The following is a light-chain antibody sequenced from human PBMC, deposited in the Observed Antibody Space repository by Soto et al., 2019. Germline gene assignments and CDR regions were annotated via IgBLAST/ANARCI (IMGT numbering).Light chain of an antibody. J-gene: IGLJ3*02. Sequence: QSALTRPPSASGSPGQAVTISCTGTSSDVGSYNHVSWYQQHPGKATTLMIYEVNKRASGVPDRFSGSKSVNTASLTVSERAAADEAYYYCNSYAVTDTWVVGGGTKLTVL. CDR3: NSYAVTDTWV. CDR1: SSDVGSYNH. V-gene: IGLV2-8*01. CDR2: EVN.